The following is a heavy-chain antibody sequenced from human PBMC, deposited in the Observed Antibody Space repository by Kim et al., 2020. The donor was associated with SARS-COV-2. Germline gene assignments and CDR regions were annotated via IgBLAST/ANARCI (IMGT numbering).Heavy chain of an antibody. J-gene: IGHJ4*02. CDR3: ARVLTSGWSYFDY. Sequence: SADSVEGRFTLYRDNARASLYLQMNSLRAEDTAVYYCARVLTSGWSYFDYWGQGTLVTVSS. V-gene: IGHV3-11*05. D-gene: IGHD6-19*01.